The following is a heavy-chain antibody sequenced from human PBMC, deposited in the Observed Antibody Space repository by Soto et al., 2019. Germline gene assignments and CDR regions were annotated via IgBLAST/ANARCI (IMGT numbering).Heavy chain of an antibody. CDR2: ISSSSSTI. Sequence: GGSLRLSCAASGFTFSSYNMNWVRQAPGKGLDWVSYISSSSSTIHYADSVKGRFTISRDNAKNSLYLQMNSLRDEDTAVYYCARDLGLRTDAFDIWGQGTMVTVSS. CDR3: ARDLGLRTDAFDI. V-gene: IGHV3-48*02. D-gene: IGHD3-16*01. J-gene: IGHJ3*02. CDR1: GFTFSSYN.